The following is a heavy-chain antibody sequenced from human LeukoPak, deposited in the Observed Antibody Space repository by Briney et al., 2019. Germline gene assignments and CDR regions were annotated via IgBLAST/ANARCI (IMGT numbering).Heavy chain of an antibody. CDR1: GASIRGYY. CDR3: ARARVLYDSSGYYP. V-gene: IGHV4-59*08. CDR2: IHYTGST. D-gene: IGHD3-22*01. J-gene: IGHJ5*02. Sequence: SETLSLTCTVSGASIRGYYWSWIRQPPGRGLVWIGYIHYTGSTNYNPSLKSRVAMSVDTSKNQFTLHLNSVTVADTAVYYCARARVLYDSSGYYPWGQGTLVTVSS.